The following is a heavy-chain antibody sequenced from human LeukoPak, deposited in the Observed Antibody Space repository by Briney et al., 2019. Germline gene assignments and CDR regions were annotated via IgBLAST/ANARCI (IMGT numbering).Heavy chain of an antibody. J-gene: IGHJ4*02. D-gene: IGHD6-13*01. Sequence: SETLSLTCTVSGYSISSGYYWGWIRQPPGKGLEWIGSIYDSGSTYYNSSLKSRVTISLDTSKNQFSLRLRSVTAADTALYYCARGRHSSGWYPLDYWGQGTLVTVSS. V-gene: IGHV4-38-2*02. CDR3: ARGRHSSGWYPLDY. CDR2: IYDSGST. CDR1: GYSISSGYY.